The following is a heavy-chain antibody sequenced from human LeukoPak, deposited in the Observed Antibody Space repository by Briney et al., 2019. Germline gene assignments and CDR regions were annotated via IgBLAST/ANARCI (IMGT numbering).Heavy chain of an antibody. CDR1: GLTFSSYA. Sequence: GGSLRLSCAASGLTFSSYAMNWVRQAPGKGLEWVSAITGGGSSSTYYADSVKGRFTISRDNAKNSLYLQMNSLRAEDTAVYYCASGYNYYDSSGYYYSWDYWGQGTLVTVSS. CDR3: ASGYNYYDSSGYYYSWDY. CDR2: ITGGGSSST. J-gene: IGHJ4*02. D-gene: IGHD3-22*01. V-gene: IGHV3-21*01.